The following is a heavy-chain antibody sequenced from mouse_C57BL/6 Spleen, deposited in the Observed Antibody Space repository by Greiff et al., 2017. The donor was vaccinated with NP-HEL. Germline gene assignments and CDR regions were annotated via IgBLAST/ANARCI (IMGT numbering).Heavy chain of an antibody. CDR2: ISYDGSN. CDR1: GYSITSGYY. J-gene: IGHJ3*01. D-gene: IGHD2-3*01. Sequence: EVQLQESGPGLVKPSQSLSLTCSVTGYSITSGYYWNWIRQFPGNKLEWMGYISYDGSNNYNPSLKNRISITRDTSKNQFFLKLNSVTTEDTATYYCAREAGYYSAWFAYWGQGTLVTVSA. V-gene: IGHV3-6*01. CDR3: AREAGYYSAWFAY.